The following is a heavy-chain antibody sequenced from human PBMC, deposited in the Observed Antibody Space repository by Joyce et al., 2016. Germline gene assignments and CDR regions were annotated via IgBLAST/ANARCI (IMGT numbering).Heavy chain of an antibody. CDR2: IHWDDDQ. V-gene: IGHV2-5*02. CDR1: GFSLSAIGVG. Sequence: QITLRESGPTLVKPTQTLTLTCTFSGFSLSAIGVGVGWIRQPPGKALEWLALIHWDDDQRYSPSLKRSLTIPKDPAKNQVVLIMTNMAPVDTATYYCAHSARGSDFSYWYFDLWGRGSLVTVST. D-gene: IGHD3-10*01. CDR3: AHSARGSDFSYWYFDL. J-gene: IGHJ2*01.